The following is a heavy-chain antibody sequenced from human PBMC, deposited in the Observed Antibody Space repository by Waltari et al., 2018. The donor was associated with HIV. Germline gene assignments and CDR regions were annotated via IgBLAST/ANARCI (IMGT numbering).Heavy chain of an antibody. CDR1: GYTFINFD. V-gene: IGHV1-8*02. CDR3: ARNSSGKGNRYFYYGLDI. J-gene: IGHJ6*02. CDR2: MNPKSGNP. D-gene: IGHD3-22*01. Sequence: QVHLVQSGPEVKRPGASVKISCKAYGYTFINFDVNWVRQAAGQGPEWLGGMNPKSGNPASPYIFEDRITMTRDVSTDTAYMEMSGRTPEDTAIYYCARNSSGKGNRYFYYGLDIWGQGTPVTV.